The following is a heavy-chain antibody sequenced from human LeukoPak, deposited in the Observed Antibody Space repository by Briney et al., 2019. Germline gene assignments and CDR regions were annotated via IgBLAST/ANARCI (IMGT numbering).Heavy chain of an antibody. J-gene: IGHJ6*03. V-gene: IGHV3-23*01. CDR2: ISGSGGST. CDR1: GFTFSSYA. Sequence: PGRSLRLSCAASGFTFSSYAMSWVRQAPGKGLEWVSAISGSGGSTYYADSVKGRFTISRDNSKNTLYLQMNSLRAEDTAVYYCAKPAYGDYPYYYYYMDVWGKGTTVTVSS. D-gene: IGHD4-17*01. CDR3: AKPAYGDYPYYYYYMDV.